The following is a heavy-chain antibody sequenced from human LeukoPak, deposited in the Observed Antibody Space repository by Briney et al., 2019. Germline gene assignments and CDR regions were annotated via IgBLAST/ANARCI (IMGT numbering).Heavy chain of an antibody. Sequence: GGSLRLSCAASGFTFSSYSMNWVRQAPGKGLEWVSSISSSSSYIYYADSVKGRFTISRDNAKNSLYLQMNSLRAEDTAVYYCASLEGTVGTNWFDPWGQGTLVTVSS. CDR1: GFTFSSYS. CDR2: ISSSSSYI. D-gene: IGHD1-26*01. J-gene: IGHJ5*02. CDR3: ASLEGTVGTNWFDP. V-gene: IGHV3-21*01.